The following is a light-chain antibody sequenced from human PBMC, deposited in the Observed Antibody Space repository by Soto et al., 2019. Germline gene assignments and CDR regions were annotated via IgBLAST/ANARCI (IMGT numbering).Light chain of an antibody. J-gene: IGKJ2*01. Sequence: EIVLTQSPGTLSLSPEERATLSCRASQTVISNYLAWYKQKPGQAPRLLIYGASSRATGIPDRFSGSGSGTDFTLTISRLEPEDFAGYYCQQYGRSPPYTFGQGTKLEIK. CDR1: QTVISNY. CDR2: GAS. V-gene: IGKV3-20*01. CDR3: QQYGRSPPYT.